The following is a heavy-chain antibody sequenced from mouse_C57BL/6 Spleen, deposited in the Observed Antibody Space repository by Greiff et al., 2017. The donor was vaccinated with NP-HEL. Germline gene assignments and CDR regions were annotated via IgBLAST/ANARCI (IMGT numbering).Heavy chain of an antibody. CDR3: ARRDYDGYYGYFDY. V-gene: IGHV1-55*01. CDR1: GYTFTSYW. D-gene: IGHD2-3*01. CDR2: IYPGSGST. Sequence: QVHVKQSGAELVKPGASVKMSCKASGYTFTSYWITWVKQRPGQGLEWIGDIYPGSGSTNYNEKFKSKATLTVDTSSSTAYMQLSSLTSEDSAVYYCARRDYDGYYGYFDYWGQGTTLTVSS. J-gene: IGHJ2*01.